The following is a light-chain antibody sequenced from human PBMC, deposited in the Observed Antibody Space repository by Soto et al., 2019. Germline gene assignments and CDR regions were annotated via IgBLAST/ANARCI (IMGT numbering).Light chain of an antibody. J-gene: IGLJ2*01. Sequence: QSVLTQPPSVSGAPGQRVTISCTGSSSNIGAGYDVHWYQHLPGTAPKLLISGNDNRPSGVPDRFSGSKSGTSASLAITGLQAEYEADYYCQSYDSSLSGVIFGGGTKLTVL. CDR2: GND. CDR3: QSYDSSLSGVI. CDR1: SSNIGAGYD. V-gene: IGLV1-40*01.